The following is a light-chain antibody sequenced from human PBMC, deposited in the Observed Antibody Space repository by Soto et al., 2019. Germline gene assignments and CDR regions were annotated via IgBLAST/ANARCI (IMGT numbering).Light chain of an antibody. CDR1: QSVSSSY. V-gene: IGKV3-20*01. CDR3: QQYGSSPGT. J-gene: IGKJ1*01. CDR2: GAS. Sequence: EIVLTQSPGTLSLSPGERATLSCRASQSVSSSYLAWYQQKPGQAPRLLIYGASSRATGIPDRFSGSGFGTDFTLTISRLEPEDFAVYSCQQYGSSPGTFGQGTKVEIK.